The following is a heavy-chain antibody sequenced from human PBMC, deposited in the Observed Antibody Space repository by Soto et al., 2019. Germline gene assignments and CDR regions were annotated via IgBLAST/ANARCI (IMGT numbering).Heavy chain of an antibody. Sequence: LRLSCAASGFTFSTFAMNWVRQAPGKGLEWVSGITGGSGFTFYADSVKGRFTISRDDSENTLFLQMSSLRAEDTAKYYCAKSGPTNYFDFWGQGTLVTVSS. J-gene: IGHJ4*02. CDR3: AKSGPTNYFDF. CDR2: ITGGSGFT. V-gene: IGHV3-23*01. D-gene: IGHD1-26*01. CDR1: GFTFSTFA.